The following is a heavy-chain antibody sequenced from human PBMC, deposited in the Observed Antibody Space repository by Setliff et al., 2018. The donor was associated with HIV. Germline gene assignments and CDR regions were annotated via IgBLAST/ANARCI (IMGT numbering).Heavy chain of an antibody. V-gene: IGHV1-18*01. D-gene: IGHD6-6*01. J-gene: IGHJ4*02. CDR2: ISAYNGNT. CDR1: GYMFISYG. CDR3: ARGQYSSSSGAFDY. Sequence: ASVKVSCKASGYMFISYGISWVRQAPGQGLEWMGWISAYNGNTNYAEKLQGRVTITTDTSTSTGYMELRSLRSDDTAVYYCARGQYSSSSGAFDYWGQGTLVTVSS.